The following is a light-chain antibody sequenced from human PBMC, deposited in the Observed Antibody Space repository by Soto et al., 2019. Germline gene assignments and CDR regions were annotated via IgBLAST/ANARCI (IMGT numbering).Light chain of an antibody. Sequence: QSARAQPASVYGSPGQSITISCTGTSSDVGGYNYVSWYQQHPGKAPKLMIYEVSNRPSGVSNRFSGSKSGNTASLTISGVQAADEADYYCSSYTSSSSNYVFGTGTKVTVL. CDR2: EVS. CDR1: SSDVGGYNY. CDR3: SSYTSSSSNYV. V-gene: IGLV2-14*01. J-gene: IGLJ1*01.